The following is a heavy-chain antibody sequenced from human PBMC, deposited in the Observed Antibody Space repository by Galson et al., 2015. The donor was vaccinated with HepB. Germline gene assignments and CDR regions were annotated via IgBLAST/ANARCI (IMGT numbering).Heavy chain of an antibody. Sequence: SCKAFGGTFSKFAISWVRQAPGQGLEWMGGIIPMFGATDYAQKFQGRVTISADESTNTAYMELNSLTFEDTAVYFCAREEWFEPWGQGTLVTVSS. CDR1: GGTFSKFA. J-gene: IGHJ5*02. CDR2: IIPMFGAT. CDR3: AREEWFEP. V-gene: IGHV1-69*01.